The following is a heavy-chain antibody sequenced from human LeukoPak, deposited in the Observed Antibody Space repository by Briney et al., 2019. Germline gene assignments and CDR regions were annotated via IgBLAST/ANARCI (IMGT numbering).Heavy chain of an antibody. CDR2: MNPNSGNT. CDR1: GYTFTSYD. CDR3: ARGAALWSDYYYYYMDV. V-gene: IGHV1-8*03. D-gene: IGHD3-10*01. J-gene: IGHJ6*03. Sequence: ASVKVSCKASGYTFTSYDINWVRQATGQGLEWMGWMNPNSGNTGYAQKFQGRVTITRNTYISTAYMELSSLRSEDTAVYYCARGAALWSDYYYYYMDVWGKGTTVTVSS.